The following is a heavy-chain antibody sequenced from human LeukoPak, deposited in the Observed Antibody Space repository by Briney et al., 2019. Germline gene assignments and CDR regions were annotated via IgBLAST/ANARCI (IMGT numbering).Heavy chain of an antibody. D-gene: IGHD5-24*01. Sequence: SETLSLTCNVSGVSISTFYWSWIRQPAGKGLEWIGCMFPNGNTNYNPSLKSRVTISVDTSKNQFSLKLTSVTAADTAVYYCARGCRDGYSNYWYFDLWGRGTLVTVSS. CDR3: ARGCRDGYSNYWYFDL. CDR2: MFPNGNT. CDR1: GVSISTFY. V-gene: IGHV4-4*07. J-gene: IGHJ2*01.